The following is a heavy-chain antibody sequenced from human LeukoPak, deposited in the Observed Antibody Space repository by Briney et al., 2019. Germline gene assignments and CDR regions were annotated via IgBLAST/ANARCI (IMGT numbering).Heavy chain of an antibody. V-gene: IGHV4-39*01. CDR3: VRGSTLRHYQY. Sequence: PSETLSPTCTVSGGSISSTTYYWGWIRRPPGKGLEWIGSTYYSGSTYYNPSLKSRVTVSVDTSKNQFSLNLSSVTAADTAVYYCVRGSTLRHYQYWGQGTLVTVSS. CDR1: GGSISSTTYY. CDR2: TYYSGST. D-gene: IGHD3-16*01. J-gene: IGHJ4*02.